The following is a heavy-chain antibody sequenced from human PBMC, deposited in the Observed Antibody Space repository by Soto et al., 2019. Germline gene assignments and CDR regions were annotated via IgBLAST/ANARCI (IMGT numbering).Heavy chain of an antibody. CDR1: GASISTSNW. D-gene: IGHD4-17*01. J-gene: IGHJ4*02. V-gene: IGHV4-4*02. Sequence: QVQLEESGPGLVKPSGTLSLTCGVSGASISTSNWWNWVRQSPEKGLQWLGQVLHTGVTNYNPSLQTRLTISADKSKNQFSLEMDSVTAAYTALYFCARSDYGDSNSQVFDFWGQGRLVTV. CDR2: VLHTGVT. CDR3: ARSDYGDSNSQVFDF.